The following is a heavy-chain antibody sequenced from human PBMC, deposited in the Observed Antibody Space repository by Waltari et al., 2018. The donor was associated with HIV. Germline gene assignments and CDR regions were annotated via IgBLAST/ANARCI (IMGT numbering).Heavy chain of an antibody. D-gene: IGHD6-19*01. J-gene: IGHJ6*02. CDR1: GGSISSYY. CDR3: ARLYSSGWYGMDV. Sequence: QVQLQESGPGLVKPSETLSLTCTVSGGSISSYYWSWIRQPPGKGLEWIGYIYYSGSTNYNPSLKSRVTISVDTSKNQFSLKLSSVTAADTAVYYCARLYSSGWYGMDVWGQGTTVTVSS. CDR2: IYYSGST. V-gene: IGHV4-59*01.